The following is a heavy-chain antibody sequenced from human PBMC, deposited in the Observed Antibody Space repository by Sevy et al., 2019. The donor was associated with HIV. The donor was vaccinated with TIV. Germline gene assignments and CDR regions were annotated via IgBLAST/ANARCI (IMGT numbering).Heavy chain of an antibody. Sequence: GGSLRLSCAASGFTFSSYAMSWVRQAPGKGLEWVSATSGSGGSTYYADSVRGRFTISRDNSKNTLYLQMNSLRAEDTTIYYCVSTIDYDSSGYYYNFDYWGQGTLVTVSS. CDR1: GFTFSSYA. CDR3: VSTIDYDSSGYYYNFDY. CDR2: TSGSGGST. J-gene: IGHJ4*02. D-gene: IGHD3-22*01. V-gene: IGHV3-23*01.